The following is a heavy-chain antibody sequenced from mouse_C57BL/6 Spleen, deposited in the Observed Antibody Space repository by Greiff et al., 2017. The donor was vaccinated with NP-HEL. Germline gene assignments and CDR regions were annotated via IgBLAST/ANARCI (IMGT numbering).Heavy chain of an antibody. D-gene: IGHD2-3*01. Sequence: QVQLQQSGPELVKPGASVKLSCKASGYTFTSYDINWVKQRPGQGLEWIGWIYPRDGSTKYNEKFKGKATLTVATSSSTAYMELHSLTSEDSAVYFCARSYDGYYFAYWGQGTLVTVSA. J-gene: IGHJ3*01. CDR3: ARSYDGYYFAY. CDR2: IYPRDGST. CDR1: GYTFTSYD. V-gene: IGHV1-85*01.